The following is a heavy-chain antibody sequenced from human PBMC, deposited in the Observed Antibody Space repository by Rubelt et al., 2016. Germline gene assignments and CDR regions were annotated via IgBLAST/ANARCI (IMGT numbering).Heavy chain of an antibody. CDR2: INHSGST. J-gene: IGHJ2*01. Sequence: QVQLQQWGAGLLKPSETLSLTCAVYGGSFSGYYWSWIRQPPGKGLEWIGEINHSGSTNYNPPLKSRVTISVDTSKNQFSLKLSSVTAADTAVYYCARRRRYSGSSYWYFDLWGRGTLVTVSS. CDR1: GGSFSGYY. V-gene: IGHV4-34*01. CDR3: ARRRRYSGSSYWYFDL. D-gene: IGHD1-26*01.